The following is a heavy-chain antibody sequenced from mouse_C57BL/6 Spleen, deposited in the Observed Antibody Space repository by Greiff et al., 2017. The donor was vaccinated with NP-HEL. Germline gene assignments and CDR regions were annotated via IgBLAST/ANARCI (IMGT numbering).Heavy chain of an antibody. CDR2: IYPGDGDT. D-gene: IGHD1-1*01. V-gene: IGHV1-82*01. CDR1: GYAFSSSW. J-gene: IGHJ4*01. Sequence: QVQLKQSGPELVKPGASVKISCKASGYAFSSSWMNWVKQRPGKGLEWIGRIYPGDGDTNYNGKFKGKATLTADKSSSTAYMQLSSLTSEDSAVYFCAISPDYYGSSYAMDYWGQGTSVTVSS. CDR3: AISPDYYGSSYAMDY.